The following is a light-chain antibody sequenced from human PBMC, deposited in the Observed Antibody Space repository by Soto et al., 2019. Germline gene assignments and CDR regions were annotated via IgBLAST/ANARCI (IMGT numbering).Light chain of an antibody. J-gene: IGKJ1*01. V-gene: IGKV3-15*01. CDR1: QSVSSD. CDR3: QQCSNWPRT. Sequence: EIVMTHSPATLSVSPGERATLSCRTSQSVSSDLAWYQQKPGQAPRLLIYGASTRASDIPARFSGSGSGTEFTLTISSLQSEDFAIYYCQQCSNWPRTFGQGTKVDIK. CDR2: GAS.